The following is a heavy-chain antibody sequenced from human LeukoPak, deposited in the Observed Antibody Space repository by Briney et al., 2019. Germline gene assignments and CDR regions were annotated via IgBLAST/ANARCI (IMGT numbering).Heavy chain of an antibody. D-gene: IGHD3-10*01. Sequence: GGSLRLSCAASGFTFSSYSMNWVRQAPGKGLEWVSYISSSSSTIYYADSVKGRFTISRDNARNSLFLQMNSLRAEDTAFYYCAKDSDYYGSGSYYNVFDLWGQGTLVTVSS. V-gene: IGHV3-48*04. J-gene: IGHJ3*01. CDR2: ISSSSSTI. CDR3: AKDSDYYGSGSYYNVFDL. CDR1: GFTFSSYS.